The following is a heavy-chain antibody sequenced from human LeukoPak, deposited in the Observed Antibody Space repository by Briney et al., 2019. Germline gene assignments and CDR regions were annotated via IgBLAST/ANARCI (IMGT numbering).Heavy chain of an antibody. CDR3: ARGFWSYYFDY. V-gene: IGHV4-34*01. CDR2: INHSGST. Sequence: PPETLSLTCAVYGGSFSGYYWSWIRQPPGKGLEWIGEINHSGSTNYNPSLKSRVTISVDTSKNQSSLKLSSVTAADTAVYYCARGFWSYYFDYWGQGTLVTVSS. J-gene: IGHJ4*02. D-gene: IGHD1-26*01. CDR1: GGSFSGYY.